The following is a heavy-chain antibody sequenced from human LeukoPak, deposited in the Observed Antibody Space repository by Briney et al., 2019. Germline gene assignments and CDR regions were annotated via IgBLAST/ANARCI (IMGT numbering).Heavy chain of an antibody. Sequence: SETLSLTCAVYGGSFSGYYWSWIRQPPGKGLEWIGEINHSGSTSYNPSLKSRVTISVDTSKNQISLKLTSVTAADTAVYYCVRAKDCSGGSCYSSGGFFDSWGQGNLVTVSS. V-gene: IGHV4-34*01. CDR1: GGSFSGYY. D-gene: IGHD2-15*01. CDR3: VRAKDCSGGSCYSSGGFFDS. J-gene: IGHJ4*02. CDR2: INHSGST.